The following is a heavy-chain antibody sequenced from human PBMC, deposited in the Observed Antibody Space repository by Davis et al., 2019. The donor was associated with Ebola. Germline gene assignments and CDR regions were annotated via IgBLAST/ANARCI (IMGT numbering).Heavy chain of an antibody. V-gene: IGHV5-10-1*01. CDR1: GYSFTSYW. Sequence: GESLKTSCKGPGYSFTSYWISWVRQMPGKGLEWMGRIDPSDSYTNYSPSFQGHVTISADKSISTAYLQWSSLKASDTAMYYCARRNIDYDFWSGYRFDPWGQGTLVTVSS. D-gene: IGHD3-3*01. CDR3: ARRNIDYDFWSGYRFDP. J-gene: IGHJ5*02. CDR2: IDPSDSYT.